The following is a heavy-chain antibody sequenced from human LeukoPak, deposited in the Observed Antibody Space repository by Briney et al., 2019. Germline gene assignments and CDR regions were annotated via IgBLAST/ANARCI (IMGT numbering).Heavy chain of an antibody. Sequence: SETLSLTCTVSGGSISSYYWSWIRQPPGKGLEWIGYIYYSGSTSYNPSLKSRVTISVDTSKNQFSLKLSSVTAADTAVYYCARDVAASAYFDYWGQGTLVTVSS. CDR1: GGSISSYY. V-gene: IGHV4-59*01. D-gene: IGHD3-16*01. CDR3: ARDVAASAYFDY. CDR2: IYYSGST. J-gene: IGHJ4*02.